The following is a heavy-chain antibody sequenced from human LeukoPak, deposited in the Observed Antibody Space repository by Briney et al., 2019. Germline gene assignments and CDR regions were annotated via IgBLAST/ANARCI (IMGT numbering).Heavy chain of an antibody. Sequence: GGSLRLSCAASGFTFSSYGMHWVRQAPGKGLEWVAVIWYDGSNKYYADSVKGRFTISRDNSKNTLYLQMNSLRAEDTAVYYCARGGAVPAATLGEYYYMDVWGKGTTVTVFS. CDR3: ARGGAVPAATLGEYYYMDV. CDR2: IWYDGSNK. CDR1: GFTFSSYG. V-gene: IGHV3-33*01. D-gene: IGHD2-2*01. J-gene: IGHJ6*03.